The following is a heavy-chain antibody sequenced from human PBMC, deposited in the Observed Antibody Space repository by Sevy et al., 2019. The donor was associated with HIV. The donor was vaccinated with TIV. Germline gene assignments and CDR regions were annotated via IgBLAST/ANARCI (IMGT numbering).Heavy chain of an antibody. V-gene: IGHV1-46*01. CDR2: INPSGGST. CDR1: GYTFTNYF. J-gene: IGHJ5*02. Sequence: ASVKVSCKASGYTFTNYFMYWVRQAPGQGLEWMGIINPSGGSTTYAQKFQGRVTMTRDTSTSTVYMELTSLRSEDTAVYYCARDLLTYSYDSSGYLSLWFDPWGQGTLVTVSS. D-gene: IGHD3-22*01. CDR3: ARDLLTYSYDSSGYLSLWFDP.